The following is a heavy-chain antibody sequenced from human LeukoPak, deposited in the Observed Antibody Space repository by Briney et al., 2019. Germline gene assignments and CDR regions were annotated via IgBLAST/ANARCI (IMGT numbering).Heavy chain of an antibody. V-gene: IGHV3-7*03. CDR2: IKQDGSEK. Sequence: GSLRLSCAASGFTFSGYWMSWVRQAPGKGLEWVANIKQDGSEKYYVDSVKGRFTISRDNAKNSLYLQMNSLRAEDTAVYYCARDPGSGYEEHFDYWGQGTLVTVSS. CDR3: ARDPGSGYEEHFDY. J-gene: IGHJ4*02. D-gene: IGHD5-12*01. CDR1: GFTFSGYW.